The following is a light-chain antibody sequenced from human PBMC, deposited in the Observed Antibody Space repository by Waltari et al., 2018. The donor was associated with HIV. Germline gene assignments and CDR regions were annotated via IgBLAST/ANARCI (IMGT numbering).Light chain of an antibody. V-gene: IGLV1-40*01. CDR2: DFN. CDR3: QSYDNILRRVV. Sequence: QSSLTQPPSVSGAPGQTVTISCIGSTSNIGSPSGVHWYQQLTGAAPQLLIYDFNIRPAGVPDRCSASQSDTSASLAITGLQPEDEADYYCQSYDNILRRVVFGGGTKLTVL. CDR1: TSNIGSPSG. J-gene: IGLJ2*01.